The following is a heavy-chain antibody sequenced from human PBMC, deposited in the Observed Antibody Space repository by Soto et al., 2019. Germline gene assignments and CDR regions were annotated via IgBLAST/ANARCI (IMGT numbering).Heavy chain of an antibody. D-gene: IGHD3-3*01. V-gene: IGHV3-23*01. CDR3: TTDGGVSEYPLFWA. Sequence: PGGSLRLSCAASGFTFSSYAMSWVRQAPGKGLEWVSAISGSGGSTYYADSVKGRFTISRDNSKNTLYLQMNSLRAEDTAVYYCTTDGGVSEYPLFWAWGQGTLVTVSS. J-gene: IGHJ5*02. CDR1: GFTFSSYA. CDR2: ISGSGGST.